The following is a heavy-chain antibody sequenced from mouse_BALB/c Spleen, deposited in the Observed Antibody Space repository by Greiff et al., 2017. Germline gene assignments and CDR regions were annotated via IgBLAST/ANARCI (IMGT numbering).Heavy chain of an antibody. Sequence: EVQRVESGGGLVQPGGSRKLSCAASGFTFSSFGMHWVRQAPEKGLEWVAYISSGSSTIYYADTVKGRFTISRDNPKNTLFLQMTSLRSEDTAMYYCARKEAMDYWGQGTSVTVSS. CDR1: GFTFSSFG. J-gene: IGHJ4*01. CDR2: ISSGSSTI. CDR3: ARKEAMDY. V-gene: IGHV5-17*02.